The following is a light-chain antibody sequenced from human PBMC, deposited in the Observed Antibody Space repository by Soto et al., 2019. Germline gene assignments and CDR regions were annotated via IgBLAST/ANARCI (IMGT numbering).Light chain of an antibody. CDR2: EVS. V-gene: IGLV2-14*01. J-gene: IGLJ3*02. CDR1: SSDVGGYNY. CDR3: SSYTISATGV. Sequence: QSALTQPASVSGSPGQSITISCTGTSSDVGGYNYVSWYQQHPGKAPKLMIYEVSNRPSGVSNRFSGSKSGNTASLTISGLQAEDEADYYGSSYTISATGVFGGGTKLTVL.